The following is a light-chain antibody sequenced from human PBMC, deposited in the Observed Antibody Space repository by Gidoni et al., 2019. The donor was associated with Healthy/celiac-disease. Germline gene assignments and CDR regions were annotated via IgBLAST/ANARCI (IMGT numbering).Light chain of an antibody. Sequence: EIVLTQSPATLSLSPGERATPSCRASQSVSSYLAWYQQKPGQAPRLLIYDASNRATGIPARLSGSGSGTDFTLTISSLEPEDFAVYYCQQRSNWPWTFGQGTKVEIK. CDR2: DAS. CDR1: QSVSSY. CDR3: QQRSNWPWT. J-gene: IGKJ1*01. V-gene: IGKV3-11*01.